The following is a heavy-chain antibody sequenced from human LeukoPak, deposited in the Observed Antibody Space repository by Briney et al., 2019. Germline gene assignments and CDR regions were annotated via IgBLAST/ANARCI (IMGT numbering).Heavy chain of an antibody. CDR3: AKAIVVVVAARYLDY. D-gene: IGHD2-15*01. Sequence: PGGSLRLSCAASGFTFSSYAMSWVRQAPGKGLEWVSAISGSGGSTYYADSVKDRFTISRDNSKNTLYLQMNSLRAEDTAVYYCAKAIVVVVAARYLDYWGQGTLVTVSS. CDR1: GFTFSSYA. CDR2: ISGSGGST. V-gene: IGHV3-23*01. J-gene: IGHJ4*02.